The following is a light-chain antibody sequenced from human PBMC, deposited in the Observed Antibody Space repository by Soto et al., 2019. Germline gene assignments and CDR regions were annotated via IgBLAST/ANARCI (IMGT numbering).Light chain of an antibody. CDR1: HSILYNTNNKNY. Sequence: DIVMTQSPDSLAVSLGETATINCKSSHSILYNTNNKNYLAWYQHKPGQSPKLLVYWASTRESGVPDRFSGSRSGTDFTLTISSLQAADVEVYYGQEYYAMPYAFGQGAKLE. CDR3: QEYYAMPYA. V-gene: IGKV4-1*01. J-gene: IGKJ2*01. CDR2: WAS.